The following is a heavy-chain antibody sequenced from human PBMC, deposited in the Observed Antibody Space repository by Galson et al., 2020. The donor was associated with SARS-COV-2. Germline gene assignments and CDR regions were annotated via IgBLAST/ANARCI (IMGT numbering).Heavy chain of an antibody. CDR3: ARLRYYDVLTGYIVDV. D-gene: IGHD3-9*01. Sequence: ASVKVSCKASGYTFTDYYIHWVRQAPGQGLEWMGWINPKSGGTNYAQKFEGRVTMIRDTSITTAYMELSRLRADDTAVYYCARLRYYDVLTGYIVDVWGQGTMVTVSS. J-gene: IGHJ6*02. CDR1: GYTFTDYY. V-gene: IGHV1-2*02. CDR2: INPKSGGT.